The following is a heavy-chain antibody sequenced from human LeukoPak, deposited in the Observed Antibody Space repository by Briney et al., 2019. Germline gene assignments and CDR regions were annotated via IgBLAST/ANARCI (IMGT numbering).Heavy chain of an antibody. Sequence: YMSWVRQAPGKGLEWIGYIYYSGSTYYNPSLKSRVTISVDTSKNQFSLKLSSVTAADTAVYYCAGSTVTYYYGMDVWGQGTTVTVSS. V-gene: IGHV4-30-4*08. CDR2: IYYSGST. CDR3: AGSTVTYYYGMDV. D-gene: IGHD4-17*01. CDR1: Y. J-gene: IGHJ6*02.